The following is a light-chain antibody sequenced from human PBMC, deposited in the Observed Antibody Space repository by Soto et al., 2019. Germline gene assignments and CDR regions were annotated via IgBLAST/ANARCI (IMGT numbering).Light chain of an antibody. CDR2: TAS. CDR1: QAIGSH. Sequence: AIQMTQSPSSLSASVGDRVSITCRASQAIGSHLGWYQQKPGKAPKVLIYTASSLRSGVPSRFSGSGSGTDFTLTITSLQPEDFATYYCLQDHDFPLTFGGGTKVDIK. J-gene: IGKJ4*01. CDR3: LQDHDFPLT. V-gene: IGKV1-6*01.